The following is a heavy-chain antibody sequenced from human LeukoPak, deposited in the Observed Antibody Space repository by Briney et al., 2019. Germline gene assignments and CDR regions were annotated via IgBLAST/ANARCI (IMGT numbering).Heavy chain of an antibody. CDR2: ISYDGSNK. D-gene: IGHD2-2*01. Sequence: GGSPRLSCAASGFTFSSYGMHWVRQAPGKGLEWVAVISYDGSNKYYADSVKGRFTISRDNSKNTLYLQMNSLRAEDTAVYYCAKDRRWTNIVVVPAPQDYWGQGTLVTVSS. V-gene: IGHV3-30*18. CDR3: AKDRRWTNIVVVPAPQDY. J-gene: IGHJ4*02. CDR1: GFTFSSYG.